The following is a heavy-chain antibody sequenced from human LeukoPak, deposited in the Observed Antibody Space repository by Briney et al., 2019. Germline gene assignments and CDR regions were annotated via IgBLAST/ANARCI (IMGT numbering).Heavy chain of an antibody. CDR3: ARDSSGWSSYYYYGMDV. Sequence: PGRSLRLSCAASGFTFSSYAMHWVRQAPGKGLEWVAVISYDGSNKYYADSVKGRFTISRDNSKNTLYLQMNSLRAEDTAVYYCARDSSGWSSYYYYGMDVWGQGITVTVSS. D-gene: IGHD6-19*01. J-gene: IGHJ6*02. CDR1: GFTFSSYA. CDR2: ISYDGSNK. V-gene: IGHV3-30-3*01.